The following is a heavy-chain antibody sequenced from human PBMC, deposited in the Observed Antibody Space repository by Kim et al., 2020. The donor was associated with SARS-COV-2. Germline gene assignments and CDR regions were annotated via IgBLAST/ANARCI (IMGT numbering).Heavy chain of an antibody. CDR3: ARVWSYGSGSYYYYGMDV. CDR1: GGSISSYY. J-gene: IGHJ6*02. D-gene: IGHD3-10*01. CDR2: IYYSGST. Sequence: SETLSLTCTVSGGSISSYYWSWIRQPPGKGLEWIGYIYYSGSTNYNPSLKSRVTISVDTSKNQFSLKLSSVTAADTAVYYCARVWSYGSGSYYYYGMDVWGQGTTVTVSS. V-gene: IGHV4-59*01.